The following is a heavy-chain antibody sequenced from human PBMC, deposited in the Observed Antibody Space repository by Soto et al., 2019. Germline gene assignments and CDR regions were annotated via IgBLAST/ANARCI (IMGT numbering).Heavy chain of an antibody. V-gene: IGHV3-23*01. CDR2: ISGSGDGT. CDR1: GFSVSDYA. Sequence: LRLSFAASGFSVSDYAMSWVRQAPGKGLEWVSSISGSGDGTYYGDSVKGRFTLSRDTSQKTLYLQMNNLRGEDTAVYFCTKSRRSVLMVYGFGGMDVWGRGTTVTSP. D-gene: IGHD2-8*01. CDR3: TKSRRSVLMVYGFGGMDV. J-gene: IGHJ6*02.